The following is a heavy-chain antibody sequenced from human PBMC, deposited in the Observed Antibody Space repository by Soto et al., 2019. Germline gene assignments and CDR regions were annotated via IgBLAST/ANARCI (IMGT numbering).Heavy chain of an antibody. CDR1: GYTFTSYG. Sequence: ASVKVSCKASGYTFTSYGISWVRQAPGQGLEWMGWISAYNGNTNYAQKLQGRVTMTTDTSTSTAYMELRSLRSDDTAVYYCAREVSQREWLPPYGMDVWGQGPTVTVSS. D-gene: IGHD3-3*01. CDR2: ISAYNGNT. CDR3: AREVSQREWLPPYGMDV. J-gene: IGHJ6*02. V-gene: IGHV1-18*01.